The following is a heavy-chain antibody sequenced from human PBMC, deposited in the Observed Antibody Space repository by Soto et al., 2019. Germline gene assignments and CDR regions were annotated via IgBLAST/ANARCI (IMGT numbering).Heavy chain of an antibody. CDR1: GFTFSSYA. V-gene: IGHV3-23*01. J-gene: IGHJ4*02. CDR3: AKDSFINLRGYDSY. Sequence: PGGSLRLSCAASGFTFSSYAVSWVRQAPGKGLEWVSAISGSGGSTYYADSVKGRFTISRDNSKNTLYLQMSSLRAEDTAIYYCAKDSFINLRGYDSYWGQGTLVTVSS. D-gene: IGHD5-12*01. CDR2: ISGSGGST.